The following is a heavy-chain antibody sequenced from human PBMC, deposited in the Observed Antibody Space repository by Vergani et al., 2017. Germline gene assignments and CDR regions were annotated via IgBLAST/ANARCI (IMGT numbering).Heavy chain of an antibody. CDR3: AGDLGGATIR. J-gene: IGHJ4*02. CDR2: INPNSGGT. D-gene: IGHD5-12*01. V-gene: IGHV1-2*02. Sequence: QVQLVQSGAEVKKPGASVKVSCKDSGYTFTGYYMHWVRQAPGQGLEWMGWINPNSGGTNYAQKFQGRVTMTRDTSNSTAYMALSRRRSDDTAVYYCAGDLGGATIRWGQGRLVTVSS. CDR1: GYTFTGYY.